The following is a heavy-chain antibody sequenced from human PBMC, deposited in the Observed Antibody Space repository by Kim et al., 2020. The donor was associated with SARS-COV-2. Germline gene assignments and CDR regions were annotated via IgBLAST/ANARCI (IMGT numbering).Heavy chain of an antibody. V-gene: IGHV3-11*04. CDR3: ASLDFDTTVDHP. Sequence: YADSLKGRFTISRDNAKNSLYLQMNSRRAEDTAVYYCASLDFDTTVDHPWGQGTLVTVSS. J-gene: IGHJ5*02. D-gene: IGHD4-17*01.